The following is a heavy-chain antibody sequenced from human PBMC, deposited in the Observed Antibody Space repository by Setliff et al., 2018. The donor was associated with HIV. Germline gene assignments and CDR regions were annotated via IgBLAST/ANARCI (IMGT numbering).Heavy chain of an antibody. D-gene: IGHD2-2*01. CDR2: VYHTGST. CDR3: ASSPAWRSDFGLHTFDY. V-gene: IGHV4-38-2*02. CDR1: GYSISSRYY. Sequence: SETPSLTCTASGYSISSRYYWGWIRQPPGKGLEWIGSVYHTGSTYYNPSLKSRVTMSADTSKNQFSLKLSSVTAADTAVYYCASSPAWRSDFGLHTFDYWGQGTLVTVSS. J-gene: IGHJ4*02.